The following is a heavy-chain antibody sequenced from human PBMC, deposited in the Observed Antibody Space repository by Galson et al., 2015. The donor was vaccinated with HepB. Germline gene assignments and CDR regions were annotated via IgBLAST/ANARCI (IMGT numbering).Heavy chain of an antibody. CDR3: AKDLGGGWYEAMDY. CDR1: GFTSSDYG. Sequence: SLRLSCAASGFTSSDYGMNWVRQSPEKGLEWISNVRGSGIKPFYTDSVRGRFTISRDNSKNTLYLQMDSLRVEDTAIYYCAKDLGGGWYEAMDYWGQGILVTVSS. V-gene: IGHV3-23*01. CDR2: VRGSGIKP. J-gene: IGHJ4*02. D-gene: IGHD6-19*01.